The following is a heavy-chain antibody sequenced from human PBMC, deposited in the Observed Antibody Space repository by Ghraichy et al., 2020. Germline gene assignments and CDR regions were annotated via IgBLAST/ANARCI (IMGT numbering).Heavy chain of an antibody. CDR3: ARARGDWYKGLDV. CDR1: GFTFRNYW. CDR2: IKPDGSEK. J-gene: IGHJ4*02. D-gene: IGHD2-21*02. Sequence: GGSLRLSCLASGFTFRNYWMSWVRQAPGKGLEWVANIKPDGSEKNYVESEKGRITISRDNARNSLHLQMSSLKAEDTAVYYCARARGDWYKGLDVWGQGALVTVSS. V-gene: IGHV3-7*04.